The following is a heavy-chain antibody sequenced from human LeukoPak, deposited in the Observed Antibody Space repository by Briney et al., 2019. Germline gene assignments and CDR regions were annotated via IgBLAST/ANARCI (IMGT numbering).Heavy chain of an antibody. D-gene: IGHD6-13*01. CDR1: GYTFTGYY. CDR3: ATEKDRIAAAGTKSDAFDI. Sequence: ASVKVSCKASGYTFTGYYMHWVRQAPGQGLEWMGRINPNSGGTNYAQKFQGRVTMTRDTSISTAYMELSRLRSDDTVVYYCATEKDRIAAAGTKSDAFDIWGQGTMVTVSS. J-gene: IGHJ3*02. V-gene: IGHV1-2*05. CDR2: INPNSGGT.